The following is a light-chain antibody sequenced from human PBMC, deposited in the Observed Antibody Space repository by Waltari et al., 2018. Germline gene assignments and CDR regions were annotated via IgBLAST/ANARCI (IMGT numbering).Light chain of an antibody. V-gene: IGKV1-5*03. CDR1: QNIHSW. CDR2: KAS. Sequence: DIQMTQSPSTLSASLGDRVSITYRASQNIHSWLAWYQQKPGKAPKLLFYKASTLQTGVPSRFSGSVSGTDFTLTISSLQPDDFATYYCQQYDTVPYTFGLGTKVE. CDR3: QQYDTVPYT. J-gene: IGKJ2*01.